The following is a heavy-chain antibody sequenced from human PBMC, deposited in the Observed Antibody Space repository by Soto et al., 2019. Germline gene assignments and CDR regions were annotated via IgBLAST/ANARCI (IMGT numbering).Heavy chain of an antibody. Sequence: PGESLKISCQGSGYRFTDYWIGWVRQMPGKGLEWMGIIYPGDSDTRYSPSFEGQVTISADKSITTAYLQWSSLKASDTAMYYCARSTLRRGKAVAGREFDYWGQGTLVTVSS. J-gene: IGHJ4*02. V-gene: IGHV5-51*01. CDR3: ARSTLRRGKAVAGREFDY. CDR2: IYPGDSDT. D-gene: IGHD6-19*01. CDR1: GYRFTDYW.